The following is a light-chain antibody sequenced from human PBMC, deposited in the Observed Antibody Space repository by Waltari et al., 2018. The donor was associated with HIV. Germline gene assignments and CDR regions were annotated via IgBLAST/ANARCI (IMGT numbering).Light chain of an antibody. Sequence: YELTQPPSVSVSPVQTARIPCFGNKLGEKNVCWYQQRPGQSPVLVIDLNTKRPSGIPERFSGSNSGNTATLTISGTQAMDEADYYCQTWDSSTGIFGGGTKLTVL. CDR2: LNT. CDR3: QTWDSSTGI. V-gene: IGLV3-1*01. J-gene: IGLJ2*01. CDR1: KLGEKN.